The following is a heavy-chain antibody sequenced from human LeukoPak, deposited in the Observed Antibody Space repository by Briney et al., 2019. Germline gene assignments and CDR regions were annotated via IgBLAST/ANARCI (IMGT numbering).Heavy chain of an antibody. CDR1: GFTFSSNW. V-gene: IGHV3-74*01. CDR2: INNVGSTT. Sequence: GGSLRLSCVASGFTFSSNWMHWVRQAPGKGLAWVSRINNVGSTTGYADSVKGRFTISRDNAKNTLFLQMNSLKAEDTAVYYCVRAILGGESDYWGQGTLVTVSS. D-gene: IGHD1-26*01. CDR3: VRAILGGESDY. J-gene: IGHJ4*02.